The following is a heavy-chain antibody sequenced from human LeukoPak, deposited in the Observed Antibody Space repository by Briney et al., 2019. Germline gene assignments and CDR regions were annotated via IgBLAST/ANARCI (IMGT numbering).Heavy chain of an antibody. D-gene: IGHD2-15*01. V-gene: IGHV4-59*12. CDR2: IYHSGST. CDR3: ARFSGYCSGGSCYGASKNFDY. CDR1: GGSISSYY. Sequence: PSETLSLTCTVSGGSISSYYWSWIRQPPGKGLEWIGYIYHSGSTYYNPSLKSRVTISVDRSKNQFSLKLSSVTAADTAVYYCARFSGYCSGGSCYGASKNFDYWGQGTLVTVSS. J-gene: IGHJ4*02.